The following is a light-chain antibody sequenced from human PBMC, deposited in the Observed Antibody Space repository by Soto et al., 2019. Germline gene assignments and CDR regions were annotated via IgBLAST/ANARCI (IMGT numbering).Light chain of an antibody. J-gene: IGKJ4*01. CDR2: DAS. CDR1: EDINSR. CDR3: QQYDNLPLT. V-gene: IGKV1-33*01. Sequence: DIQITQSPSSFSPSVRDRFTISCRASEDINSRLAWYQQKPGKAPKLLIYDASNLETGVPSRFSGSGSGTDFTFTISSLQPEDIATYYCQQYDNLPLTFGGGTKVDIK.